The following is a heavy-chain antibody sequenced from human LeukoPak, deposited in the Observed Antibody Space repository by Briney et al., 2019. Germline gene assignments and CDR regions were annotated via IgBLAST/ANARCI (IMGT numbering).Heavy chain of an antibody. J-gene: IGHJ4*02. Sequence: GGSLRLSCGASGFTVSTNYMSWVRQAPGKGLEWVSIIYSGGSTYYADSVKGRFTISRDNAKNSLPLQMNSLRAEDTAVYYCAKDSSGWPFDYWGQGTLVTVSS. CDR1: GFTVSTNY. CDR2: IYSGGST. D-gene: IGHD6-19*01. CDR3: AKDSSGWPFDY. V-gene: IGHV3-66*01.